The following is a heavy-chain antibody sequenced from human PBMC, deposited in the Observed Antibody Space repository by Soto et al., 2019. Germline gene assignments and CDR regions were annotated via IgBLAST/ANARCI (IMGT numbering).Heavy chain of an antibody. CDR3: ARDNIVVVPENYYYYYGMDV. CDR1: GGSISSYY. V-gene: IGHV4-59*01. D-gene: IGHD2-2*01. CDR2: IYYSGST. J-gene: IGHJ6*02. Sequence: PSETLSLTCTVSGGSISSYYWSWIRQPPGKGLEWIGYIYYSGSTNYNPSLKSRVTISVDTSKNQFSLKLSSVTAADTAVYYCARDNIVVVPENYYYYYGMDVWGQGTTVTVYS.